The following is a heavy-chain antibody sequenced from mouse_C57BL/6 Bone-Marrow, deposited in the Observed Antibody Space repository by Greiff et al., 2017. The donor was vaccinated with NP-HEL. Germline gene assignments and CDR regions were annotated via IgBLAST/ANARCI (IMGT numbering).Heavy chain of an antibody. CDR2: ISYDGSN. Sequence: DVQLQESGPGLVKPSQSLSLTCSVTGYSITSGYYWNWIRQFPGNKLEWMGYISYDGSNNYNPSLKNRISITRDTSKNQFFLKLNSVTTEDTATYYCAINYYGSSLPWFAYWGQGTLVTVSA. CDR1: GYSITSGYY. D-gene: IGHD1-1*01. CDR3: AINYYGSSLPWFAY. V-gene: IGHV3-6*01. J-gene: IGHJ3*01.